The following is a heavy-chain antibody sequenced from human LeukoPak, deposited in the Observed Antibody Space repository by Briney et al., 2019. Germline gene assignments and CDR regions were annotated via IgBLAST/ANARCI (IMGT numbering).Heavy chain of an antibody. D-gene: IGHD4-17*01. V-gene: IGHV6-1*01. Sequence: SQTLSLTCAISGDSVSSNSAAWDWIRQSPSRGLEWLGRTYYRSKWYNDYAVSVKSRITINPDTSKNQFSLQLNSVTPEDTAVYYCARDSPLTTVTTFPYWYFDLWGRGTLVTVSS. CDR2: TYYRSKWYN. CDR1: GDSVSSNSAA. CDR3: ARDSPLTTVTTFPYWYFDL. J-gene: IGHJ2*01.